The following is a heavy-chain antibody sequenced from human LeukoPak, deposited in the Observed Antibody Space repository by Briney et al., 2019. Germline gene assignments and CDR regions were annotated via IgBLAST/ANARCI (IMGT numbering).Heavy chain of an antibody. V-gene: IGHV3-30-3*01. CDR3: AKEGTGIHFDY. J-gene: IGHJ4*02. D-gene: IGHD1-1*01. CDR2: ISYDGGNT. CDR1: GFTFSSNA. Sequence: GGSLRLSCAASGFTFSSNAIHWVRQAPGKGLEWVAEISYDGGNTYYADSVKGRFTISRDNSKNTLYLQMNSLRAEDAAVYYCAKEGTGIHFDYWGQGTLVTVSS.